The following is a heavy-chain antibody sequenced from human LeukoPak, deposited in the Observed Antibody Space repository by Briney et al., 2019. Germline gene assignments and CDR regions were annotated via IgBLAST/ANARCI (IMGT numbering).Heavy chain of an antibody. CDR3: AKGPDWSDP. J-gene: IGHJ5*02. Sequence: PGGSLRLSCAASGFTFSSYGMHWVRQAPGKGLEWVAVISYDGSNKYYADSVKGRFTISRDNSKNTLYLQMNSLRAEDTAVYYCAKGPDWSDPWGQGTLVTVSS. V-gene: IGHV3-30*18. CDR1: GFTFSSYG. CDR2: ISYDGSNK.